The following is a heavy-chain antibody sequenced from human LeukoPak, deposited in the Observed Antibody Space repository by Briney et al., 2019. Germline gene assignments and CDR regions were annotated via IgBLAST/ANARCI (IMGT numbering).Heavy chain of an antibody. CDR2: INPNSGGT. CDR1: GYTFTGYY. CDR3: AHGTRRSSSTEEITYGMDV. J-gene: IGHJ6*02. V-gene: IGHV1-2*04. Sequence: GASVKVSCKASGYTFTGYYMHWVRQAPGQGLEWMGWINPNSGGTNYAQKFQGWVTMTRDTSISTAYMELSRLRSDDTAVYYCAHGTRRSSSTEEITYGMDVWGRGTTVTVSS. D-gene: IGHD2-2*01.